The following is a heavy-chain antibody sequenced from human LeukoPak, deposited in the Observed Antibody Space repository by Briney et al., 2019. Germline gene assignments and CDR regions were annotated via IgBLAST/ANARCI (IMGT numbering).Heavy chain of an antibody. V-gene: IGHV1-2*02. J-gene: IGHJ4*02. CDR2: IKFEDGGT. CDR1: GYNLMDHA. Sequence: RASVKVSCKASGYNLMDHALHWVRQAPGQGLEWMGWIKFEDGGTSYGRRFRGRVTMTKDTSVSTAYMELSRLRSDNTAVYYCARDLYGGTSATFDYWGQGTLVTVSS. CDR3: ARDLYGGTSATFDY. D-gene: IGHD4-23*01.